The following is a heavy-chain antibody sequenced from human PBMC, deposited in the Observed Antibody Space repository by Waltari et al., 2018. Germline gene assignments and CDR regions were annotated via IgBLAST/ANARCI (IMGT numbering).Heavy chain of an antibody. CDR1: GFSWTRYW. CDR3: ARDDNINGASDAFDI. V-gene: IGHV3-7*01. CDR2: INESGSKK. D-gene: IGHD2-8*01. Sequence: EVSLGESGGDLAEPGVSLRLSCAASGFSWTRYWTSWVRQVPGKGREWVADINESGSKKYYVDSVKGRFTISRDNAKNSVDLQMNSLRVEDTAVYYCARDDNINGASDAFDIWGQGTMVTVSS. J-gene: IGHJ3*02.